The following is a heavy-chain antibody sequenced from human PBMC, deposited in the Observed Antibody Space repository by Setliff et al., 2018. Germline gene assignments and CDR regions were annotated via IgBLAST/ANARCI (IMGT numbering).Heavy chain of an antibody. CDR3: ATAGRELWFGELLGATLYYFDY. Sequence: ASVKVSCKVSGYTLTELSMHWVRQAPGKGLEWMGGFDPEDGETIYAQKFQGRVTMTEDTSTDTAYMELSSLRSEDTAVYYCATAGRELWFGELLGATLYYFDYWVPETLLVTVSS. D-gene: IGHD3-10*01. V-gene: IGHV1-24*01. CDR1: GYTLTELS. J-gene: IGHJ4*03. CDR2: FDPEDGET.